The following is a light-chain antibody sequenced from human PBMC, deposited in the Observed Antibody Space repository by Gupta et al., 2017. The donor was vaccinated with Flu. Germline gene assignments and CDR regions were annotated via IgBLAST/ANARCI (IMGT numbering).Light chain of an antibody. CDR2: DAS. CDR3: LQRSNWPPGFT. V-gene: IGKV3-11*01. J-gene: IGKJ2*01. Sequence: EIVLTQSPATLSLSPGERATLSCRASQSVSSCLAWYQQKPGQAPRLLIYDASNRATGIPARFSGSGSGTDFTLTISSLEPEDFAVYYCLQRSNWPPGFTFGQGTKLEIK. CDR1: QSVSSC.